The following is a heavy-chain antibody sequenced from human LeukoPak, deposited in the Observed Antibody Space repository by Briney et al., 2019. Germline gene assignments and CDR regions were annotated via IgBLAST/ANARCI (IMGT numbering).Heavy chain of an antibody. V-gene: IGHV3-30*18. J-gene: IGHJ5*02. Sequence: GGSLRLSCEVSGVSFSSYGMHWVRQAPGKGLEWVALISDDGSNEYYGDSVKGRFTISRDNSKNTVDLHMNSLRAEDTAVYYCAKGWRGDWGSGWFDPWGQGTLVTVSS. CDR2: ISDDGSNE. CDR3: AKGWRGDWGSGWFDP. CDR1: GVSFSSYG. D-gene: IGHD7-27*01.